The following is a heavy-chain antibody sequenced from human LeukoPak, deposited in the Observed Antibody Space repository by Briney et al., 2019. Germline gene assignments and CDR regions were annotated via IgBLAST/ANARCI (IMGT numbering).Heavy chain of an antibody. D-gene: IGHD6-6*01. V-gene: IGHV4-59*11. CDR2: IYYSGST. CDR1: GGSISSHY. J-gene: IGHJ6*03. Sequence: SETLSLTCTVSGGSISSHYWSWIRQPPGKGLERIGYIYYSGSTNYNPSLKSRVTISVDTSKNQFSLKLSSVTAADTAVYYCARSVAARRSPLYYYYYMDVWGKGTTVTVSS. CDR3: ARSVAARRSPLYYYYYMDV.